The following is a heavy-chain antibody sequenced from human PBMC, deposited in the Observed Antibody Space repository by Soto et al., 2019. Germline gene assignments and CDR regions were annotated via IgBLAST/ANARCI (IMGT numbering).Heavy chain of an antibody. CDR3: GPEVGVQTFQY. V-gene: IGHV3-30*02. J-gene: IGHJ1*01. CDR1: GFTFRIHA. CDR2: IHYNGSQT. D-gene: IGHD1-26*01. Sequence: GGSLRLSCEPSGFTFRIHAMHLVRQAPGKGLECVAFIHYNGSQTGYADSVTGRFTISRDNSKNTLYLQLNSLRHEDTSLHCCGPEVGVQTFQYWGQAALAPAS.